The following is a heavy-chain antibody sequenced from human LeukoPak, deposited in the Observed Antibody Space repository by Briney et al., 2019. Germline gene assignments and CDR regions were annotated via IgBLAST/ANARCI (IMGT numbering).Heavy chain of an antibody. J-gene: IGHJ4*02. CDR1: GGSISSYY. CDR2: IYYSGST. D-gene: IGHD5-12*01. CDR3: ARSKRGYVYYFDY. V-gene: IGHV4-59*01. Sequence: SETLSLTCTVSGGSISSYYWNWIRQPPGKGLECIGYIYYSGSTNYNPSLKSRVTISVDTSKNQFSLKVSSVTAADTAVYYCARSKRGYVYYFDYWGQGTLVTVSS.